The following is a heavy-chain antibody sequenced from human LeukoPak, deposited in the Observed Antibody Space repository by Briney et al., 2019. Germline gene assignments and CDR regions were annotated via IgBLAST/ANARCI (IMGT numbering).Heavy chain of an antibody. CDR1: GFTFSSYA. J-gene: IGHJ4*02. V-gene: IGHV3-23*01. Sequence: GGSLRLSCAASGFTFSSYAMSWVRQAPGKGLEWVSSINSSGGSTYYADSVKGRFTISRDNSKNTLYLQMNSLRAEDTAVYYCARVMGRYCSSTSCYVDYWGQGTLVTVSS. CDR2: INSSGGST. CDR3: ARVMGRYCSSTSCYVDY. D-gene: IGHD2-2*01.